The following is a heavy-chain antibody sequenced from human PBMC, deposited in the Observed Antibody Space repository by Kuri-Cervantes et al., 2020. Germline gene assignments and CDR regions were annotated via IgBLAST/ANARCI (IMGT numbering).Heavy chain of an antibody. CDR1: GGSISSYY. V-gene: IGHV4-59*01. CDR3: ARASLTGPHFDY. J-gene: IGHJ4*02. CDR2: IYYSGST. Sequence: GSLRLSCTVSGGSISSYYWSWIRQPPGKGLEWIGYIYYSGSTNYNPSLKSRVTISVDTSKNQFSLKLSSVTAADTAMYYCARASLTGPHFDYWGQGTLVTVSS. D-gene: IGHD7-27*01.